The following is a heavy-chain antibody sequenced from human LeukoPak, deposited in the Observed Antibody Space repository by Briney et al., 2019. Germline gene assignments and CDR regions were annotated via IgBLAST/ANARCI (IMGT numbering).Heavy chain of an antibody. CDR1: GYTFTNYA. CDR3: ARVVVGESVVPIAGYFDY. V-gene: IGHV1-18*01. J-gene: IGHJ4*02. CDR2: ISAYNTNT. Sequence: GASVKVSCKASGYTFTNYAISWVRQAPGQGLEWMGWISAYNTNTNYAQNLQGRVTMTTDTSTSTAYMELRSLRSDDTAVYYCARVVVGESVVPIAGYFDYWGRGTLVTVSS. D-gene: IGHD2-2*01.